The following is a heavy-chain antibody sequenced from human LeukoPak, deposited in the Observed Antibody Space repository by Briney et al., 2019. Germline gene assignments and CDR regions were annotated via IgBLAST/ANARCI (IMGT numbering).Heavy chain of an antibody. J-gene: IGHJ3*02. V-gene: IGHV3-21*01. Sequence: GGSLRLSCAASGFTFSSYSMNWVRQAPGKGLEWVSSISSSSSYIYYADSVKGRFTISRDNAKNSLYLQMNSLRAEDTAVYYCAREGCSSTSCYRDAFDIWGQGTMVTVSS. D-gene: IGHD2-2*02. CDR1: GFTFSSYS. CDR3: AREGCSSTSCYRDAFDI. CDR2: ISSSSSYI.